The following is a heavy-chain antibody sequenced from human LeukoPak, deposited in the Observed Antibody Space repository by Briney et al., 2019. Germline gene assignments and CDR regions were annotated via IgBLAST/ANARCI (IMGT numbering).Heavy chain of an antibody. D-gene: IGHD1-1*01. V-gene: IGHV3-21*01. J-gene: IGHJ4*02. Sequence: GGSLRLSCAASGFSLSSYSMNWVRQAPGKGLEWVSSISSSSSYIYYADSVKGRFTISRDNAKNSLYLQMNSLRAEDTAVYYCARFVQGRTTPFIYWGQGTLVTVSS. CDR2: ISSSSSYI. CDR3: ARFVQGRTTPFIY. CDR1: GFSLSSYS.